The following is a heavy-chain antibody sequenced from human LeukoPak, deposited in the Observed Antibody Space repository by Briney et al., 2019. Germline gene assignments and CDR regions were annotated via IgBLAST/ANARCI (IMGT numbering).Heavy chain of an antibody. J-gene: IGHJ3*02. CDR2: IYTGGST. CDR1: GFAVSGRY. V-gene: IGHV3-53*01. Sequence: PGGSLRLSCAASGFAVSGRYMSWVRQAPGIGLEWVSVIYTGGSTYYGDSVKCRFTISRDISQKTVYLQMNSLRAEDTAVYYCTRDRSNSGTRDAFDIWGQGTMVSVSS. CDR3: TRDRSNSGTRDAFDI. D-gene: IGHD1-26*01.